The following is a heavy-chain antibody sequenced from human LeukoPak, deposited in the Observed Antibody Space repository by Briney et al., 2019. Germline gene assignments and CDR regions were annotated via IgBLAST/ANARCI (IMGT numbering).Heavy chain of an antibody. CDR3: ARHPITGSAFDI. J-gene: IGHJ3*02. CDR2: IYYSGST. D-gene: IGHD1-20*01. V-gene: IGHV4-59*08. Sequence: SETLSLTCTVSGGSISSYYWSWIRQPPGKGLEWIGYIYYSGSTNYNPSLKSRVTISVDTSKNQFSLKLSSVTAADTAVYYCARHPITGSAFDIWGQGTMVTVSS. CDR1: GGSISSYY.